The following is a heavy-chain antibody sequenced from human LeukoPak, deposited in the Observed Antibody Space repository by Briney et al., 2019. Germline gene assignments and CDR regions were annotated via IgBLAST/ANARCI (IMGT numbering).Heavy chain of an antibody. D-gene: IGHD1-26*01. CDR1: GFTFSSYW. CDR3: ATFLGATFFDH. J-gene: IGHJ4*02. V-gene: IGHV3-7*01. CDR2: IKQDGSVK. Sequence: GASLRLSCAASGFTFSSYWMSWVRQAPGMGLQWVANIKQDGSVKTYVDSVKGRFTISRDNAKNSLYLQMNSLRGEDTAVYYCATFLGATFFDHWGQGTLVSVSS.